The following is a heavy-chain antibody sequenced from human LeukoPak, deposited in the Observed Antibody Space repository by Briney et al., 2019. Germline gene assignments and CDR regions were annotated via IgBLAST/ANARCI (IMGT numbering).Heavy chain of an antibody. CDR3: ARKYCGGDCYSGAGAFDI. D-gene: IGHD2-21*02. CDR2: INPNSGGT. V-gene: IGHV1-2*02. Sequence: GGSVKVSCKASGYSFTSYGFSWVRQAPGQGLEWMGWINPNSGGTNYAQKFQGRVTMTRDTSISTAYMELSRLRSDDTAVYYCARKYCGGDCYSGAGAFDIWGQGTMVTVSS. J-gene: IGHJ3*02. CDR1: GYSFTSYG.